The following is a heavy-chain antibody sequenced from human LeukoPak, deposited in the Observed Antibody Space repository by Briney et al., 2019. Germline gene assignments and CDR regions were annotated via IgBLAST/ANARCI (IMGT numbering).Heavy chain of an antibody. CDR2: ISRSGGST. Sequence: GGSLRLSCAASGFTFSSCAMSWVRQAPGKGLEWVSAISRSGGSTYYADSVKGRFTISRDNSKNTLYLQMNSLRVEDTAVYYCAKDSGYCDTTSCRLANWGQGTLVSVSS. CDR1: GFTFSSCA. D-gene: IGHD2-2*01. CDR3: AKDSGYCDTTSCRLAN. V-gene: IGHV3-23*01. J-gene: IGHJ4*02.